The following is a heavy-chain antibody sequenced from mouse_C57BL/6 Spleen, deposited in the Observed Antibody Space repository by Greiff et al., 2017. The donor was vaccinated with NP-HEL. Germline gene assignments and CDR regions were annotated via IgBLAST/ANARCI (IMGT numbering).Heavy chain of an antibody. CDR2: IDPSDSYT. J-gene: IGHJ4*01. V-gene: IGHV1-50*01. CDR3: ARGGITTVVAKMDY. CDR1: GYTFTSYW. D-gene: IGHD1-1*01. Sequence: VQLQQPGAELVKPGASVKLSCKASGYTFTSYWMQWVKQRPGQGLEWIGEIDPSDSYTNYNQKFKGKATLTVDTSSSTAYMQLSSLTSEDSAVYYCARGGITTVVAKMDYWGQGTSVTVSS.